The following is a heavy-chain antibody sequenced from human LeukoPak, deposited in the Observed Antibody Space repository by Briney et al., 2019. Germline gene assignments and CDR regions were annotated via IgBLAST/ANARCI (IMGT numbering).Heavy chain of an antibody. Sequence: GESLKIPCKGSGYSFTSYWIGWVRQMPGKGLEWMGIIYPGDSDIRDSPSFQGQVTISADKSTSTAYLQWSTLKASDTAMYYCARRDGSGWESFDYWGQGTLVTVSS. CDR2: IYPGDSDI. CDR1: GYSFTSYW. D-gene: IGHD6-19*01. J-gene: IGHJ4*02. CDR3: ARRDGSGWESFDY. V-gene: IGHV5-51*01.